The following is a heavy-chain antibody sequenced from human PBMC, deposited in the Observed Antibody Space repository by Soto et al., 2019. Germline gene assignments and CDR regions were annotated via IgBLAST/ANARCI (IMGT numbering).Heavy chain of an antibody. V-gene: IGHV1-18*01. Sequence: QVHLVQSGAEVKKPGASVKVSCKGSGYTFTSYGISWVRQAPGQGLEWMGWISAHNHNTNYAQKLQGRVTVTTDTTTSTAYMELRSPISDVTAVYYWASGTYGAYWGQGPLVNVSS. CDR3: ASGTYGAY. CDR2: ISAHNHNT. D-gene: IGHD4-17*01. CDR1: GYTFTSYG. J-gene: IGHJ4*02.